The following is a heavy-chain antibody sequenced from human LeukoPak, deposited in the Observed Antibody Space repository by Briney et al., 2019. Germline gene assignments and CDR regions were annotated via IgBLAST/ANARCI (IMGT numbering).Heavy chain of an antibody. V-gene: IGHV1-18*01. CDR2: ISAYNGNT. D-gene: IGHD6-13*01. CDR3: AREGYSSSWYNFNWFDP. J-gene: IGHJ5*02. Sequence: APVKVSCKASGYTFTSYGISWVRQAPGQGLEWMGWISAYNGNTNYAQKLQGRVTMTTDTSTSTAYMELRSLRSDDTAVYYCAREGYSSSWYNFNWFDPWGQGTLVTVSS. CDR1: GYTFTSYG.